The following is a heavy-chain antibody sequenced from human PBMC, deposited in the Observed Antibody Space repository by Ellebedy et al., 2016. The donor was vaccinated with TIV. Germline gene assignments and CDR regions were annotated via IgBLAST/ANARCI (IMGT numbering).Heavy chain of an antibody. CDR2: IYYSGST. CDR1: GGSISSSSYY. CDR3: ARLYDSSGYATYYFDY. J-gene: IGHJ4*02. D-gene: IGHD3-22*01. Sequence: SETLSLTCTVSGGSISSSSYYWGWIRQPPGKGLEWIGSIYYSGSTYYNPSLKSRVTISVDTSKNQFSLKLSSVTAADTAVYYCARLYDSSGYATYYFDYWGQGTLVTVSS. V-gene: IGHV4-39*01.